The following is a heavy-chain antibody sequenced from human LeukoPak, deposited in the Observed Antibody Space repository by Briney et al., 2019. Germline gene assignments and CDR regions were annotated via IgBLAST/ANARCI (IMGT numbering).Heavy chain of an antibody. CDR2: IYPGDSDT. Sequence: GESLKISCKGSGYSLTSYWIGWVRQMPGKGLEWMGIIYPGDSDTRYSPSFQGQVTISADKSISTAYLQWSSLKASDTAMYYCARTGYGQLPTYYFDYWGQGTLVTVSS. J-gene: IGHJ4*02. CDR3: ARTGYGQLPTYYFDY. CDR1: GYSLTSYW. V-gene: IGHV5-51*01. D-gene: IGHD2-2*01.